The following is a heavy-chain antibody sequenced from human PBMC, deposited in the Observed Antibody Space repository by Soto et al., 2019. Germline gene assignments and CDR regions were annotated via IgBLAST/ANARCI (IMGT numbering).Heavy chain of an antibody. CDR1: GYTFKSFY. J-gene: IGHJ5*02. Sequence: QVQLVQSGAEGKKPGASVKVSCTASGYTFKSFYMHWVRQAPGQGLEWIGMINPTDGSVSFAQKFQDRVTLTTDRPTRPVYMEMSSLTREDTAVYFCARDFGRDGAVGTTGWFDPWGQGTLVTVSS. CDR2: INPTDGSV. CDR3: ARDFGRDGAVGTTGWFDP. D-gene: IGHD3-3*01. V-gene: IGHV1-46*02.